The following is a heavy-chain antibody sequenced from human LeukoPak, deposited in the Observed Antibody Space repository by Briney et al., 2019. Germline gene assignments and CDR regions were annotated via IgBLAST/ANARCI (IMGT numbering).Heavy chain of an antibody. CDR1: GFNFRNYG. D-gene: IGHD6-6*01. J-gene: IGHJ2*01. CDR3: ARDQGAARPWYFDL. Sequence: GGSLRLSCAASGFNFRNYGMHWVRQAPGKGLEWVAVIWYDGGNKYDEDSVKGRFTISRENAKNMLCLQMNSLRAEDTAVYYCARDQGAARPWYFDLWGRGTLVTVSS. CDR2: IWYDGGNK. V-gene: IGHV3-33*01.